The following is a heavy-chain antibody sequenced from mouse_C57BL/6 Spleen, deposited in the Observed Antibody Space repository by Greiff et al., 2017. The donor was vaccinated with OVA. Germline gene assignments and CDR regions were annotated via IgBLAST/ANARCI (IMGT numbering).Heavy chain of an antibody. D-gene: IGHD2-2*01. CDR1: GYTFTSYW. CDR3: ARSNYGYSAWFAY. CDR2: IDPSDSYT. V-gene: IGHV1-50*01. J-gene: IGHJ3*01. Sequence: QVQLQQPGAELVKPGASVKLSCKASGYTFTSYWMQWVKQRPGQGLEWIGEIDPSDSYTNYNQKFKGKATLTVDTSSSTAYMQLSSLTSEDSAVYYCARSNYGYSAWFAYWGQGTLVTVSA.